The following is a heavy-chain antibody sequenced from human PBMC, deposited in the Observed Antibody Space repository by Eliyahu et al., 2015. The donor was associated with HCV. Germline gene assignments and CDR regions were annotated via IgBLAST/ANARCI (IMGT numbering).Heavy chain of an antibody. V-gene: IGHV4-39*02. CDR2: VYFIGST. CDR3: ARLAFAVGTIGEDY. J-gene: IGHJ4*02. Sequence: QLHLQESGPGLVKPSETLSLTCTVSGGXTSSTSYYWGWIRQPPGKGLEWIGSVYFIGSTYYNPSLKSRVTISVDMPKNHFSLKMTSVTAADTAVYYCARLAFAVGTIGEDYWGQGTLVTVSS. CDR1: GGXTSSTSYY. D-gene: IGHD3-10*01.